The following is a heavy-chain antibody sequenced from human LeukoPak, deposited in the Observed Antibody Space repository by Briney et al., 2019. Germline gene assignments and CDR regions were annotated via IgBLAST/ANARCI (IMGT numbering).Heavy chain of an antibody. CDR1: GFTVSNNH. V-gene: IGHV3-66*01. Sequence: GGSLRLSCAASGFTVSNNHMSWVRQAPGKGLEWLSVVYSGGSTYCADSVKGRFTISRDILKNTLFLQMNSLRAEDTAVYYCARAFQYGSGSHPFSLWGQGTLVTVSS. CDR3: ARAFQYGSGSHPFSL. D-gene: IGHD3-10*01. J-gene: IGHJ4*02. CDR2: VYSGGST.